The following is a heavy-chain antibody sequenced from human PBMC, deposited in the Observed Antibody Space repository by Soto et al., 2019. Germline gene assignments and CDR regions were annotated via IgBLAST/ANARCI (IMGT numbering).Heavy chain of an antibody. CDR3: ARDRWIFDY. D-gene: IGHD5-12*01. Sequence: SETLSLTCTVPGGSISSYYRSWIRQPPGKGLEWIGYIYYSGSTNYNPSLKSRVTISVDTSKNQFSLKLSSVTAADTAVYYCARDRWIFDYWGQGTLVTVSS. J-gene: IGHJ4*02. CDR1: GGSISSYY. CDR2: IYYSGST. V-gene: IGHV4-59*01.